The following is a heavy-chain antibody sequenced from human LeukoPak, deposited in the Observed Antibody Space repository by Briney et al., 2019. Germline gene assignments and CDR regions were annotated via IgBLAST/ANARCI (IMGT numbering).Heavy chain of an antibody. D-gene: IGHD4-11*01. CDR1: GFTFSSYS. J-gene: IGHJ4*02. CDR3: ARDPTQYLRYGYFDY. CDR2: INNVSSHI. Sequence: GGSLRLSCAASGFTFSSYSMNWVRQAPGKGLEWVSSINNVSSHIYYAGSVRGRFTISRDNAKNLLYLQMDSLRAEDTAVYYCARDPTQYLRYGYFDYWGQGTLVTVSS. V-gene: IGHV3-21*01.